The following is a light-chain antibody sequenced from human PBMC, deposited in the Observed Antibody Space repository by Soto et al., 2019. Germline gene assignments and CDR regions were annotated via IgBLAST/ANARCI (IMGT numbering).Light chain of an antibody. CDR1: QDISSY. J-gene: IGKJ4*01. V-gene: IGKV1-39*01. Sequence: DIQMTQSPSDMSASVGDRVTITCRASQDISSYLNWYQQKPGKAPKLLIYAASSLQSGVPSRFSGSGSGTDFTLIISSLQPEDFATYYCQQVNSYPLTFGGGTRWIS. CDR3: QQVNSYPLT. CDR2: AAS.